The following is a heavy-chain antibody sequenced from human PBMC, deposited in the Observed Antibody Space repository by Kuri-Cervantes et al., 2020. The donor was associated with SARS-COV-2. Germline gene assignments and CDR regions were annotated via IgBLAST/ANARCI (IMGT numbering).Heavy chain of an antibody. Sequence: SVKVSCKASGGTFSSYAISWVRQAPGQGLEWMGRIIPTLGIANYAQKFPGRVTITADKSTSTAYMELSSLRSEDTAVYYCATSPLWGWFDPWGQGTLVTVSS. CDR2: IIPTLGIA. V-gene: IGHV1-69*04. D-gene: IGHD7-27*01. CDR3: ATSPLWGWFDP. CDR1: GGTFSSYA. J-gene: IGHJ5*02.